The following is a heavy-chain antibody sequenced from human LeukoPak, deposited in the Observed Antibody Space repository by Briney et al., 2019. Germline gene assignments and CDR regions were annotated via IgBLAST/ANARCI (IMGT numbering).Heavy chain of an antibody. V-gene: IGHV4-59*08. CDR2: IYYTGNT. CDR3: ARHILYYGMAV. Sequence: SGTLSLTCTVSGDSINNHYWAWIRQPPGKGLEYIGFIYYTGNTNYSPSLKSRVTISLDKSKNQFSLKLTSVVAADAAIYYCARHILYYGMAVWGQGTTVTVSS. CDR1: GDSINNHY. D-gene: IGHD2-21*01. J-gene: IGHJ6*02.